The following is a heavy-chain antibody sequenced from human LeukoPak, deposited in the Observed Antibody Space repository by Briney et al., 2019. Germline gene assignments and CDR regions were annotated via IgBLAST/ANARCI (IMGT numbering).Heavy chain of an antibody. J-gene: IGHJ4*02. CDR1: AFTFSTYA. D-gene: IGHD3-16*01. CDR2: ISISGDKT. Sequence: KSGGSLRLSCAAAAFTFSTYAMSWVRQAPGRGLEWVSVISISGDKTYYADSVKGRFTISRDNSKNTMYLQMNSLRAEDTAVYYCAKDSFHSYWGQGTLVTGSS. CDR3: AKDSFHSY. V-gene: IGHV3-23*01.